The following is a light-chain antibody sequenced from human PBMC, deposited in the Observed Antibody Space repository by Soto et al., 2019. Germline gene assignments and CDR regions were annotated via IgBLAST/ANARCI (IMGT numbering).Light chain of an antibody. CDR1: QSISGW. CDR3: QHYNSSPIP. V-gene: IGKV1-5*01. CDR2: DAS. Sequence: DIQMTQSPSTLSASVGDRVTITCRASQSISGWLAWYQQKPGKAPNLLIYDASSLESGVPSRFSGSGSGTEFTLTISSLQPDDFATYSCQHYNSSPIPFGQGTRLEIK. J-gene: IGKJ5*01.